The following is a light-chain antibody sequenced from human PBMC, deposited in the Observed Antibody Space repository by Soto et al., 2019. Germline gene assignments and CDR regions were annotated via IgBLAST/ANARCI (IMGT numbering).Light chain of an antibody. Sequence: EIVLTQCPSPLSSIPGDRFTLSCRASQAVNTRLSWYQHKPGQAPRLLIYLASNRAAGVPARFSGSGSGTDFTLTISDVEPEDFAVYYCHQRQSWPRTFGQGTKVDIK. CDR1: QAVNTR. V-gene: IGKV3-11*01. CDR2: LAS. CDR3: HQRQSWPRT. J-gene: IGKJ1*01.